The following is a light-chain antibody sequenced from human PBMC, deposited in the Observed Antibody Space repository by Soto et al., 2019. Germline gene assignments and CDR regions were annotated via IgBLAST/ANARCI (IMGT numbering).Light chain of an antibody. CDR2: GAS. J-gene: IGKJ5*01. CDR1: QSVTSNY. CDR3: QQYAESPIT. V-gene: IGKV3-20*01. Sequence: EIVLTQSPGTLSLSPGEGATLSCRASQSVTSNYLAWFQQKPGQPPRLLISGASSRVTDIPDKFSGSGSGTDFTLTISRLEPEDFAVYFCQQYAESPITFGQGTRLEIK.